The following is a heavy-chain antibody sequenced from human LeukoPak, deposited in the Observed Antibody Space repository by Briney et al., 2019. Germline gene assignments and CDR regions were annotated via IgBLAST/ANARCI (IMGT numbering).Heavy chain of an antibody. CDR2: IKPDGSDK. J-gene: IGHJ4*02. Sequence: GGSLRLSCAASGFTFSDYWMTWVRQAPGGGLEWLANIKPDGSDKYYVDSVMGRFTISRDNAKNLVYLQMNSLRTEDTAVYYCSGRSGFSSIYWGQGTLVTVSS. CDR1: GFTFSDYW. CDR3: SGRSGFSSIY. V-gene: IGHV3-7*01. D-gene: IGHD6-19*01.